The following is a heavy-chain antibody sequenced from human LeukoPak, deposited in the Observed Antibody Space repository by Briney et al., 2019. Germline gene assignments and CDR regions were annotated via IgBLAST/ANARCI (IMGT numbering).Heavy chain of an antibody. CDR3: AKAQQLWYHFDY. D-gene: IGHD5-18*01. V-gene: IGHV3-30-3*01. CDR1: GFTFNTYS. J-gene: IGHJ4*02. CDR2: LSFDGDEK. Sequence: PPGGSLRLSCAASGFTFNTYSMHWVRQAPGKGLEWVAVLSFDGDEKHYADSVKGRFTISRDNAKNSLYLQMNSLRAEDTAVYYCAKAQQLWYHFDYWGQGTLVTVSS.